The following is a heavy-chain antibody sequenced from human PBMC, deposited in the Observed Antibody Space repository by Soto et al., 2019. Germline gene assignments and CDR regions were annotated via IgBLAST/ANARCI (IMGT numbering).Heavy chain of an antibody. CDR2: IWYDGSNK. V-gene: IGHV3-33*01. J-gene: IGHJ4*02. CDR1: GFTFSSYG. D-gene: IGHD3-10*01. Sequence: GGSLRLSCAASGFTFSSYGMHWVRQAPGKGLEWVAVIWYDGSNKYYADPVKGRFTVSRDNSKNTLYLQMNSLRAEDTAVYYCARFSHGSGSYDLDYWGQGTLVTVSS. CDR3: ARFSHGSGSYDLDY.